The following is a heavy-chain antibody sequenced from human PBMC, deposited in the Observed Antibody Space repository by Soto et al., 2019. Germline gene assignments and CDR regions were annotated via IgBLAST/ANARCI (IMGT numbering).Heavy chain of an antibody. CDR2: VSASGLNT. J-gene: IGHJ4*02. CDR3: AKEDSYSSSWFQFDY. CDR1: GFTFGNYW. V-gene: IGHV3-23*01. Sequence: GGSLRLSCAASGFTFGNYWMHWVRQAPGKGLVWVSGVSASGLNTDYADPVKGRFYISRDNSKNTVSLHMNSLRAEDTAVYYCAKEDSYSSSWFQFDYWGQGTLVTVSS. D-gene: IGHD6-13*01.